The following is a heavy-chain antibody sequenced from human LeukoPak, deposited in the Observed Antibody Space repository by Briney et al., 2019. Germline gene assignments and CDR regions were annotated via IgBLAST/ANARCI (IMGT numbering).Heavy chain of an antibody. V-gene: IGHV4-4*08. D-gene: IGHD3-10*01. CDR3: ARYAYYYASGSYPSTERVFDY. CDR1: GGSFSTYY. J-gene: IGHJ4*02. CDR2: IYTSGTT. Sequence: PSETLSLTCTVSGGSFSTYYWSWIRQPAGKGLEWIGHIYTSGTTNYNPSLKSRVTISVDTSKNQFSLKLSSVTAADTAVYYCARYAYYYASGSYPSTERVFDYWGQGTLVTVSS.